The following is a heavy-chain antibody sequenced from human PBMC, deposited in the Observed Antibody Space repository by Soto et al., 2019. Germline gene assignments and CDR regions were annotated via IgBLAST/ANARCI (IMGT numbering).Heavy chain of an antibody. CDR1: GNTFNAYW. CDR3: ARASIVETAIPSAFDV. Sequence: GESLKISCKVSGNTFNAYWIGWVRQMPGKVLEWMGIIFPGDSDNIYSPSFQGQVTMSVDKSINTAYLQWRSLTASDTAIYFCARASIVETAIPSAFDVWGQGXMVTVSS. CDR2: IFPGDSDN. J-gene: IGHJ3*01. V-gene: IGHV5-51*01. D-gene: IGHD2-21*02.